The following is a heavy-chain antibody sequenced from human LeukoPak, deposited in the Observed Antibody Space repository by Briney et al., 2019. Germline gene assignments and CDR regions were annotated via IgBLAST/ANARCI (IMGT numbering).Heavy chain of an antibody. CDR1: GFTVSSNY. Sequence: GGSLRLSCAASGFTVSSNYMSWVRQAPGKGLEWVSVIYSGGSTYYADSVKGRFTISRDNSKNTLYLQMNSLRAEDTAVYYRAIAAYDAFDIWGQGTMVTVSS. D-gene: IGHD2-15*01. CDR2: IYSGGST. CDR3: AIAAYDAFDI. V-gene: IGHV3-53*01. J-gene: IGHJ3*02.